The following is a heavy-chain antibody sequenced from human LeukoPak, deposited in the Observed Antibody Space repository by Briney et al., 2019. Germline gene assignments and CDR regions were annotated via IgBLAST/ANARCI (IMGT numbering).Heavy chain of an antibody. CDR3: ARGPEGYYYYYYMDV. J-gene: IGHJ6*03. CDR2: IIPIFGIA. CDR1: GYTFSGYY. Sequence: ASVKVSCKASGYTFSGYYMHWVRQAPGQGLEWMGGIIPIFGIANYAQKFQGRVTITADKSTSTAYMELSSLRSEDTAVYYCARGPEGYYYYYYMDVWGKGTTVTVSS. V-gene: IGHV1-69*10.